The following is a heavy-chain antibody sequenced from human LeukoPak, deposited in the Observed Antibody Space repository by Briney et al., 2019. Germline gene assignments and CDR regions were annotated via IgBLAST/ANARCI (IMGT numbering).Heavy chain of an antibody. Sequence: SETLSLTCTVSGGSISTYYWSWIRQPPGKGLEWIGEIHNSGTTNYNPSLNSRVTISEDTSKNQFYLNLSSVTAADTAVYYCARRYYYNLGSFPFDFWGQGTLVTVSS. CDR2: IHNSGTT. V-gene: IGHV4-59*12. CDR3: ARRYYYNLGSFPFDF. J-gene: IGHJ4*02. D-gene: IGHD3-10*01. CDR1: GGSISTYY.